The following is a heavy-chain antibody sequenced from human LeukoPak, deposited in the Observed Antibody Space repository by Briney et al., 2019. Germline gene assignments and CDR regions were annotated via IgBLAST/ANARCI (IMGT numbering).Heavy chain of an antibody. CDR3: TKHEGY. CDR2: IRSKANSYAT. CDR1: RFTFRGSA. V-gene: IGHV3-73*01. Sequence: GGSLRLSLAASRFTFRGSAMHWVRQASGRGLAWVGRIRSKANSYATAYAASVKGSFTISRDDSKNTAYLQMTSLKTEDTAVYYCTKHEGYWGQGTRVTVSS. J-gene: IGHJ4*02.